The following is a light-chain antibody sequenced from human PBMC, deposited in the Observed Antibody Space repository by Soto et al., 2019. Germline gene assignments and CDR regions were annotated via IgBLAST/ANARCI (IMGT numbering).Light chain of an antibody. CDR1: QSVSSNY. CDR2: GAS. Sequence: EIVLTQSPGTLYLSPGERATLSCRASQSVSSNYLAWYQQKPGQAPRLLIYGASSRATGIPDRFSGSGSGTDFTLTISRLEPEDFAVYYCQQYGGSSGTFGQGTKVEIK. V-gene: IGKV3-20*01. CDR3: QQYGGSSGT. J-gene: IGKJ1*01.